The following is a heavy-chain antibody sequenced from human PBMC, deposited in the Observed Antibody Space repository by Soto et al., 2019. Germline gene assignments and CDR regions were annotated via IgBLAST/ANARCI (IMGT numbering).Heavy chain of an antibody. CDR2: IYYSGST. V-gene: IGHV4-39*01. CDR1: GGSISSGDYY. Sequence: SETLSLTCTVSGGSISSGDYYWSWIRQHPGKGLEWIGYIYYSGSTYYNPSLKSRVTISVDTSKNQFSLKLSSVTAADTAVYYCARLITMVRGVTPWFDPWGQGALVTVSS. J-gene: IGHJ5*02. D-gene: IGHD3-10*01. CDR3: ARLITMVRGVTPWFDP.